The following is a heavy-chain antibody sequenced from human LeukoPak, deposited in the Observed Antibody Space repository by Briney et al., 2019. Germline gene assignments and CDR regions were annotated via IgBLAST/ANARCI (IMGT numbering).Heavy chain of an antibody. CDR2: INPSGGST. CDR3: ARLAGYYFDY. D-gene: IGHD1-1*01. V-gene: IGHV1-46*01. CDR1: GYTLTSYY. J-gene: IGHJ4*02. Sequence: ASVKAPCKASGYTLTSYYMHWVRQAPGQGLEWMGIINPSGGSTSYAQKFQGRVTMTRDTSTSTVYMELSSLRSEDTAVYYCARLAGYYFDYWGQGTLVTVSS.